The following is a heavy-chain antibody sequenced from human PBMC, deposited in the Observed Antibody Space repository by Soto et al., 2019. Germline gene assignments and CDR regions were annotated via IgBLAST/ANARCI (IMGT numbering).Heavy chain of an antibody. D-gene: IGHD3-10*01. Sequence: QVQLQESGPGLVKPSQTLPLTCTVSGGSISSGGYYWSWIRQHPGKGLEWIGYIYYSGSTYYNPSLKSRVTISVDTSKNQFSLKLSSVTAADTAVYYCARDTGLWFREDYYYYYGMDVWGQGTTVTVSS. CDR3: ARDTGLWFREDYYYYYGMDV. CDR2: IYYSGST. J-gene: IGHJ6*02. V-gene: IGHV4-31*03. CDR1: GGSISSGGYY.